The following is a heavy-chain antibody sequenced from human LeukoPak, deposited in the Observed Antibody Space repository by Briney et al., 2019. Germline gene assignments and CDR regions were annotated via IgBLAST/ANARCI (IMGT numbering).Heavy chain of an antibody. CDR2: MNPNSGNT. Sequence: ASVKVSCKASGYTFTSYDINWVRQATGQGLEWMGWMNPNSGNTGYAQKFQGRVTITRNTSISTAYMELSSLRSEDTAVYYCARASSSIDWFDPWGQGTLVTVSS. V-gene: IGHV1-8*03. D-gene: IGHD2-2*01. J-gene: IGHJ5*02. CDR3: ARASSSIDWFDP. CDR1: GYTFTSYD.